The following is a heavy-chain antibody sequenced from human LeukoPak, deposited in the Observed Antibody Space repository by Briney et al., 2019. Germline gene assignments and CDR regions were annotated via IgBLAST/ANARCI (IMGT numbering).Heavy chain of an antibody. CDR1: GFTFSNYG. D-gene: IGHD1-26*01. CDR3: ATGSRGNYDY. Sequence: GGSLRLSCAPSGFTFSNYGMTGVRQAPGKGLEWVSSITDRGSDTYYADSVKGQFTISRDNSKNTLYLQMNSLRVEDTAVYYCATGSRGNYDYWGQGTLVTVSS. CDR2: ITDRGSDT. V-gene: IGHV3-23*01. J-gene: IGHJ4*02.